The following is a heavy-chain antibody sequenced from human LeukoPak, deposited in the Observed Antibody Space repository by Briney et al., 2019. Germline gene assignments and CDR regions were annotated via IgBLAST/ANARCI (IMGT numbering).Heavy chain of an antibody. J-gene: IGHJ4*02. CDR3: ARDMYRPLGGNPVRSGRNDY. CDR1: GYTFISYG. V-gene: IGHV1-18*01. CDR2: ISAYNGNT. D-gene: IGHD4-23*01. Sequence: ASVKVSCKASGYTFISYGISWMRQAPGQGLEWMGWISAYNGNTNYAQKLQGRVTMTTDTSTSTAYMELRSLRSDDTAVYYCARDMYRPLGGNPVRSGRNDYWGQGTLVTVSS.